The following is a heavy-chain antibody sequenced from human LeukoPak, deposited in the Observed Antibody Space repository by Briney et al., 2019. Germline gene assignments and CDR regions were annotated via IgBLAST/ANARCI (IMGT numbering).Heavy chain of an antibody. Sequence: PSETLSLTXTVSGGSISSGSYYWSWIRQPAGKGLEWIGRIYTSGSSNYNPSLKSRVTISVDTSKNQVSLKLSSVTAADTAVYYCARDKWSGFDYWGQGTLVTVSS. D-gene: IGHD3-3*01. V-gene: IGHV4-61*02. J-gene: IGHJ4*02. CDR3: ARDKWSGFDY. CDR2: IYTSGSS. CDR1: GGSISSGSYY.